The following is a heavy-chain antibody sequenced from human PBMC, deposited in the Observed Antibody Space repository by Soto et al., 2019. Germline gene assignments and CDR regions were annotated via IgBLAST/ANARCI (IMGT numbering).Heavy chain of an antibody. Sequence: EVQLLEYGGGLGQPGGSLRLSCAASGFTFSSYAMSWVRQAPGKGLEWVSAISGSGGTRYYADSVKGQFTISRDNSKNTLYLQMNRLRAEDTAVYYCARNILGDGGYGDYWGQGTLVTVSS. J-gene: IGHJ4*02. CDR2: ISGSGGTR. CDR1: GFTFSSYA. V-gene: IGHV3-23*01. CDR3: ARNILGDGGYGDY. D-gene: IGHD5-12*01.